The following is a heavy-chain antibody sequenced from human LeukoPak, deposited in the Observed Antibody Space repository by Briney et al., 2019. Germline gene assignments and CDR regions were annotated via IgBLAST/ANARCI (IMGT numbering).Heavy chain of an antibody. Sequence: GGSLRLSCAASGFTVSRTFMAWVRQAPGKGLEWVSVNYCGGSTFYVDSVKGRSTISRDNSQNTMYLQMNGLIAEDTAVYYCATWPGAWYGEDHWGQGTLVTVSS. CDR3: ATWPGAWYGEDH. CDR1: GFTVSRTF. CDR2: NYCGGST. D-gene: IGHD3-10*01. J-gene: IGHJ4*02. V-gene: IGHV3-53*01.